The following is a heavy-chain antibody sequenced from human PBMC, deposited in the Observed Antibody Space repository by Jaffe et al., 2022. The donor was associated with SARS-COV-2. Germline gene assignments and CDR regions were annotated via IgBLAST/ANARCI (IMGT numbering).Heavy chain of an antibody. CDR1: GYTFTTYA. Sequence: QVQVVQSGSELKKPGASVRVSCKASGYTFTTYAMNWVRQAPGQGLEWMGWINTNTGNPTYAQGFTGRFVFSLDTSVSTAYLQISSLKAEDTAVYYCARALSGSFLKTAAIGGGFDSWGQGTLVTVSS. CDR3: ARALSGSFLKTAAIGGGFDS. CDR2: INTNTGNP. V-gene: IGHV7-4-1*02. J-gene: IGHJ4*02. D-gene: IGHD1-26*01.